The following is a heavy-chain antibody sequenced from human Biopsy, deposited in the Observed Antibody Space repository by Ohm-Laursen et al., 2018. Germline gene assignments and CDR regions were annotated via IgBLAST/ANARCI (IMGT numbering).Heavy chain of an antibody. J-gene: IGHJ5*02. D-gene: IGHD1-14*01. CDR2: INQSGST. Sequence: SDTLSLTCAVNGESSSGYFWNWIRQPPGKGLEWIGEINQSGSTKYNPSLKSRVTMSVGTSKNKFSLRVSSVTAADTAVYYCARDRDRRGWFDPWGRGTLVTVSS. V-gene: IGHV4-34*01. CDR3: ARDRDRRGWFDP. CDR1: GESSSGYF.